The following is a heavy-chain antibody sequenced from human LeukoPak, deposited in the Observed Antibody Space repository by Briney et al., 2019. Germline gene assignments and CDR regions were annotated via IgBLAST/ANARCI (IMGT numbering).Heavy chain of an antibody. D-gene: IGHD3-10*01. CDR3: ARDGRSTRVRGVRYYYGMDV. Sequence: SETLSLTCNVSGGSVSSGAYCWSWIRQPPGKGLEWIGYIYHSGSTYYNPSLKGRVSISVDRSKNQFSLNLNSVTAADTAVYYCARDGRSTRVRGVRYYYGMDVWGQGTTVTVSS. CDR2: IYHSGST. CDR1: GGSVSSGAYC. J-gene: IGHJ6*02. V-gene: IGHV4-30-2*01.